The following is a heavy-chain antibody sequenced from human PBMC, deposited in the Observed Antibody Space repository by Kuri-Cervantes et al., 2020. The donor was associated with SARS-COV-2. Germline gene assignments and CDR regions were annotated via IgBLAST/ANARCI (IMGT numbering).Heavy chain of an antibody. J-gene: IGHJ4*02. Sequence: GGSLRLSCAASGFTFSSYGMHWVRQAPGKGLEWVAVISYDGSNKYYADSVKGRFTISTDNAKNSVYLQMNSLRAEDTAVYYCARDPGYCSSTSCYVAYFDYWGQGTLVTVSS. D-gene: IGHD2-2*01. CDR2: ISYDGSNK. V-gene: IGHV3-30*03. CDR1: GFTFSSYG. CDR3: ARDPGYCSSTSCYVAYFDY.